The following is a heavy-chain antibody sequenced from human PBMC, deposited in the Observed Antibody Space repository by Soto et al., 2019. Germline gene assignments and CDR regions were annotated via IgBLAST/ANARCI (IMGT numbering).Heavy chain of an antibody. V-gene: IGHV3-30*18. CDR3: AKDRADTAMVTGDY. Sequence: QVQLVESGGGVVQPGRSLRLSCAASGFTFSSYGMHWVRQAPGKGLEWVAVISYDGSNKYYADSVKGRFTISRDNSKNTLYLQMNSLRAEDTAVYYCAKDRADTAMVTGDYWGQGTLVTVSS. CDR1: GFTFSSYG. J-gene: IGHJ4*02. D-gene: IGHD5-18*01. CDR2: ISYDGSNK.